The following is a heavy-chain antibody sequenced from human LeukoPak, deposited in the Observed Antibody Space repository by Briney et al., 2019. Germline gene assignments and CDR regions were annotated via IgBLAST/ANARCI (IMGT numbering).Heavy chain of an antibody. V-gene: IGHV4-34*01. Sequence: SETLSLTCAVYGGSFSGYYWSWIRQPPGKGLEWVGEINHSGSTNYNPSLKGRVTISVDTSKNQFSLKLSSVTAADTAVYYCARGKPTPADDAFDIWGQGTMVTVSS. J-gene: IGHJ3*02. CDR1: GGSFSGYY. CDR3: ARGKPTPADDAFDI. CDR2: INHSGST.